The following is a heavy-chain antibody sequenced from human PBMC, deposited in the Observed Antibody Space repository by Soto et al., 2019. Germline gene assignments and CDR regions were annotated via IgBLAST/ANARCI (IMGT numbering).Heavy chain of an antibody. Sequence: SETLSLTCTVSCASFSTFFWNWLRQTPGKGLEWIGDVHYTGRATYNPSLKGRVSISLDPSKRQFSLRLTSVTTADTAVYYCARGYGAFYFWGQGSLVTVSS. J-gene: IGHJ4*02. CDR1: CASFSTFF. V-gene: IGHV4-59*01. CDR2: VHYTGRA. CDR3: ARGYGAFYF. D-gene: IGHD3-10*01.